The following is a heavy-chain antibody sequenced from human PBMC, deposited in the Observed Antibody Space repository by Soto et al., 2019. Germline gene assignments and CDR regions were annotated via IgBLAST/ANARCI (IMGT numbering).Heavy chain of an antibody. Sequence: GSLRLSCAASGXTFSSYSMSWVRQAPGKGLELVSSIIGSGGSTYYADSVKGRFTISIDNSKNTLYLQMNRLRAEDTAVYYCAKPNVLYYYDSSGYSLISYYFAYWGQGTLVPVSS. D-gene: IGHD3-22*01. CDR1: GXTFSSYS. J-gene: IGHJ4*02. CDR2: IIGSGGST. CDR3: AKPNVLYYYDSSGYSLISYYFAY. V-gene: IGHV3-23*01.